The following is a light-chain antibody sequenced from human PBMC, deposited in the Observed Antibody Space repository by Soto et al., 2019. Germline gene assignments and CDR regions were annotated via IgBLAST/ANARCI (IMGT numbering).Light chain of an antibody. Sequence: EIVLTQSPGTLSLSPGERATLSCRASHIVSSNYLAWYQQKPGQAPRLLIYGASNRATGIPDRFSGSGSGTDFTDFTLTISRLEPEDFAVYYCQQYGSTPPLTFGGGTKVEIK. CDR1: HIVSSNY. CDR3: QQYGSTPPLT. J-gene: IGKJ4*01. V-gene: IGKV3-20*01. CDR2: GAS.